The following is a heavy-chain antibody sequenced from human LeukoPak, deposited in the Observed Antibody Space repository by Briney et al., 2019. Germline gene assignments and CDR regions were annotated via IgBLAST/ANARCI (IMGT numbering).Heavy chain of an antibody. J-gene: IGHJ6*02. V-gene: IGHV3-66*01. CDR3: ASRDKGYYYGMDV. CDR2: LYSGGST. CDR1: GFTVSGNY. Sequence: PGGSLRLSCAASGFTVSGNYMSWVRQPPGKGLEWVSLLYSGGSTYYADSVKGRFSISRDNSKNTLYLQMNSPRAEDTAVYYCASRDKGYYYGMDVWGQGTTVTVSS. D-gene: IGHD5-24*01.